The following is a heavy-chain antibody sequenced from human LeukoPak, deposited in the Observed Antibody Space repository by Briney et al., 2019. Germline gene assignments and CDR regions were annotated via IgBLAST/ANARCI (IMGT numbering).Heavy chain of an antibody. Sequence: GGSLRLSCAASGFTFTSYAMSWVRQAPGKGLEWVSTISGSGGSTYYADSVKGRFTISRDNSKNTLYLQMNSLTAEDTAIYYCAKNRDGYNFRLDIWGQGTLVTVSS. V-gene: IGHV3-23*01. D-gene: IGHD5-24*01. J-gene: IGHJ5*02. CDR3: AKNRDGYNFRLDI. CDR2: ISGSGGST. CDR1: GFTFTSYA.